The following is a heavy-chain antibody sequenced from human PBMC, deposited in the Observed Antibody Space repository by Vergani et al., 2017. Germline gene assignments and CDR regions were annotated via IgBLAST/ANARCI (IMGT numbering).Heavy chain of an antibody. CDR1: GYTFTSYD. CDR2: MNPNRGNP. V-gene: IGHV1-8*01. Sequence: QVQLVQSGAEVKKPGASVKVSCKASGYTFTSYDINWVRQATGQGLEWMEWMNPNRGNPGYAQKFQGIVIMTRNTSISTAYMELSSLRSEATAVYYCASISGGSCYWGQGTLVTVSS. J-gene: IGHJ4*02. CDR3: ASISGGSCY. D-gene: IGHD2-15*01.